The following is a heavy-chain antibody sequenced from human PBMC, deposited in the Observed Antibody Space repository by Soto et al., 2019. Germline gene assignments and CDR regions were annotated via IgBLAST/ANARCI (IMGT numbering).Heavy chain of an antibody. CDR2: INAGNGNT. V-gene: IGHV1-3*01. J-gene: IGHJ5*02. Sequence: XPVKVSSKASGYAFNSHAIHSLRQEPKQRPEWLGWINAGNGNTYYSEKFEGRVTFTRDTVATTVNMELTSLTSEDTAVYYCGRDQSGIGYYVDWFDPWGQGTLVTVSS. CDR1: GYAFNSHA. CDR3: GRDQSGIGYYVDWFDP. D-gene: IGHD3-10*02.